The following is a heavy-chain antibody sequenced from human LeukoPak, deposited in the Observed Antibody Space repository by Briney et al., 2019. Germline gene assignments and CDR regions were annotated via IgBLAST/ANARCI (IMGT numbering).Heavy chain of an antibody. D-gene: IGHD6-13*01. CDR3: ARGSTRDSSGWYGPGKWFDP. Sequence: ASVKVSCKASGYTFTDYYMHWVRQAPGQGLEWMGWINPNSGGTNYAQNFQGRVTMTRDTSISTAFLELSSLRSDDTAVYCCARGSTRDSSGWYGPGKWFDPWGQGTLVTVSS. CDR2: INPNSGGT. J-gene: IGHJ5*02. V-gene: IGHV1-2*02. CDR1: GYTFTDYY.